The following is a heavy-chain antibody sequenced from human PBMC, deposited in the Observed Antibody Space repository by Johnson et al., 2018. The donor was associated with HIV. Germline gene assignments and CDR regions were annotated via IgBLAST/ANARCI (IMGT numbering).Heavy chain of an antibody. CDR1: GFTFDDYG. CDR3: ARDQPAGIGAIFDA. CDR2: ISSGGSSI. Sequence: VQLVESGGGVVRPGGSLRLSCAASGFTFDDYGMSWVRQVPGKGLEWVSYISSGGSSIKYADSVKGRFTISRDNVRKSLYLEMNSLRVDDTAVYYCARDQPAGIGAIFDAWGQGTLVTVSS. J-gene: IGHJ3*01. V-gene: IGHV3-48*03. D-gene: IGHD6-13*01.